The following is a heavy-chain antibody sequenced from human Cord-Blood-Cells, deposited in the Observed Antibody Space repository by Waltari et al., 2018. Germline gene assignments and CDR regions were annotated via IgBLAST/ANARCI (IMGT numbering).Heavy chain of an antibody. Sequence: EVQLVESGGGLVQPGGSLRLSCAASGFPFRSHRMHWVGQAPGKGLVWVSRINSDGSSTSYADSVKGRFTISRDNAKNTLYLQMNSLRAEDTAVYYCARRVQGVISDAFDIWGQGTMVTVSS. V-gene: IGHV3-74*01. D-gene: IGHD3-10*01. CDR1: GFPFRSHR. CDR2: INSDGSST. CDR3: ARRVQGVISDAFDI. J-gene: IGHJ3*02.